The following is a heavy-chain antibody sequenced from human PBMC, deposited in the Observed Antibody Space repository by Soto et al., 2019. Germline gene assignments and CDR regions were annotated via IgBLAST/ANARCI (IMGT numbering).Heavy chain of an antibody. Sequence: QLQLQELGPGLVKPSETLSLTCTVSGGSISSSSYYWGWIRQPPGKGLEWIGSIYYSGSTYYNPPLQGRVTISVDTSKNQFSLKLSSVTAADTAEYSCARHFWGALLPFDYWGQGTLVTVSS. J-gene: IGHJ4*02. CDR2: IYYSGST. D-gene: IGHD2-15*01. V-gene: IGHV4-39*01. CDR3: ARHFWGALLPFDY. CDR1: GGSISSSSYY.